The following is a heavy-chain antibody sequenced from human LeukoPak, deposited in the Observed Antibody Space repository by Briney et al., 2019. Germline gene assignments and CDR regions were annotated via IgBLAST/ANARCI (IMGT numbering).Heavy chain of an antibody. CDR3: AKDAQRGFDFSNSLES. Sequence: GGSLRLSCATSGFTFSHYGMHWDRQAPGKGLEWVAVIWSDGTDKYYGDSVKGRFTISRDNSKKTVYLQMNSLRVEDTAVYYCAKDAQRGFDFSNSLESWGQGTLVTVSS. J-gene: IGHJ4*02. V-gene: IGHV3-33*06. D-gene: IGHD4-11*01. CDR2: IWSDGTDK. CDR1: GFTFSHYG.